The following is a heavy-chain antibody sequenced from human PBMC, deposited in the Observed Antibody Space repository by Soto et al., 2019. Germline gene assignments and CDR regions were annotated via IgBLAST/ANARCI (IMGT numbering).Heavy chain of an antibody. V-gene: IGHV5-51*01. CDR3: ARYPYGDYTPFDY. CDR2: IYPSDSDT. D-gene: IGHD4-17*01. Sequence: PGESLKISCKGSGYSFTKYWIGWVRQMPGKGLKWMGIIYPSDSDTRYSPSFEGQVTISADKSINTAYLQWSSLKASDTAMYYCARYPYGDYTPFDYWGQGTLVTVSS. J-gene: IGHJ4*02. CDR1: GYSFTKYW.